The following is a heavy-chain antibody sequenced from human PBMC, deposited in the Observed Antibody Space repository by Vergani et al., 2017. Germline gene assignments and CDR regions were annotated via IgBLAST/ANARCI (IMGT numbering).Heavy chain of an antibody. J-gene: IGHJ5*02. CDR1: GFSFSTYG. V-gene: IGHV3-33*01. CDR3: ARDRGPGITGWFDP. CDR2: LRYDGSNE. D-gene: IGHD1-7*01. Sequence: QVQLVESGGGVVQPGRSLRLSCAASGFSFSTYGMHWVRQAPGKGLEWVAVLRYDGSNEYYVDSVKGRFTISRDNCKTTVYLEMNSLRAEDTAVYYCARDRGPGITGWFDPWGQGVLVTVSS.